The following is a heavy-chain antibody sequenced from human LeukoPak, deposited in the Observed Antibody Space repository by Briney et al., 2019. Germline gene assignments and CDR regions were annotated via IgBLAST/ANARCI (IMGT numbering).Heavy chain of an antibody. CDR1: GFTFNFYA. J-gene: IGHJ6*03. Sequence: GGSLSLSCAATGFTFNFYAMAWVRQAPGRGLEWVSCISSSSSYIYYADSVKGRFTISRDNAKNSLYLQMNSLRAEDTAVYYCARVWTGQWPPHYYYMDVWGKGTTVTISS. CDR2: ISSSSSYI. V-gene: IGHV3-21*01. D-gene: IGHD6-19*01. CDR3: ARVWTGQWPPHYYYMDV.